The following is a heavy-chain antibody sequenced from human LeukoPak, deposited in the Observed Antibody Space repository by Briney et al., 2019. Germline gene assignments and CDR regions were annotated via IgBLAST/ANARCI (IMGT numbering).Heavy chain of an antibody. V-gene: IGHV4-34*01. CDR2: INHSGST. Sequence: PSETLSLTCAVYGGSFSGYFWSWIRQPPGKGLEWIGEINHSGSTNYNPSLKSRVTISVDTSKNQFSLKLSSVTAADTAVYYCARDLGGSGSYSAYYFDYWGQGTLVTVSS. J-gene: IGHJ4*02. D-gene: IGHD3-10*01. CDR1: GGSFSGYF. CDR3: ARDLGGSGSYSAYYFDY.